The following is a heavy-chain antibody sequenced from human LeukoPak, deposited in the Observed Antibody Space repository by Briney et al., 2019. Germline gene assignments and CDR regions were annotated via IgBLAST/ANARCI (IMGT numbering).Heavy chain of an antibody. V-gene: IGHV3-30*18. CDR2: LSFDGTRK. CDR3: AKKFLASYDSSPLDI. D-gene: IGHD3-16*01. J-gene: IGHJ4*02. CDR1: GFTFSNHG. Sequence: GGSLRLSCAASGFTFSNHGMHWVRQAPGKGLEWVAVLSFDGTRKYIADSVKGRFTISRDNSKNTLYLQMDSLRPEDTAVYYCAKKFLASYDSSPLDIWGRGTLVAASS.